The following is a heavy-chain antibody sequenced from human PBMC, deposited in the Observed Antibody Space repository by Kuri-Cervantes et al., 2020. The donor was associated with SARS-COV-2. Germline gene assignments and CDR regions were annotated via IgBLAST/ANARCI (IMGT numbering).Heavy chain of an antibody. J-gene: IGHJ4*02. Sequence: GESLKISCAASGFTFSSYWMSWVRQAPGKGLEWVANIKQDGSEKYYVDSVKGRFTTSRDNAKNSLYLQMNSLRAEDTAVYYCARAEWGLIDYWGQGTLVTVSS. D-gene: IGHD1-26*01. CDR2: IKQDGSEK. V-gene: IGHV3-7*01. CDR1: GFTFSSYW. CDR3: ARAEWGLIDY.